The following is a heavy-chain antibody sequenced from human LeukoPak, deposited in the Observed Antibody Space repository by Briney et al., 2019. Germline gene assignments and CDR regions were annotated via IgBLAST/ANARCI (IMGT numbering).Heavy chain of an antibody. CDR1: GFTFSSYG. D-gene: IGHD2-2*01. V-gene: IGHV3-30*02. J-gene: IGHJ4*02. Sequence: GGSLRLSCAASGFTFSSYGMHWVRQAPGKGLEWVAFIRYDGSNKYYADSVKGRFTISRDNSKNTLYLQMNSLRAEDTAVYYCAKGGIVVLRAAIPFDYWGQGTLVTVSS. CDR3: AKGGIVVLRAAIPFDY. CDR2: IRYDGSNK.